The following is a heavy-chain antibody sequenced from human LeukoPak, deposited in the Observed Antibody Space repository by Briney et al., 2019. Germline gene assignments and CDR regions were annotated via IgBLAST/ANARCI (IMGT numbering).Heavy chain of an antibody. CDR1: GYSISSGYY. CDR2: IYHSGST. D-gene: IGHD5-12*01. Sequence: SETLSLTCTVSGYSISSGYYWGWIRQPPGKGLEWIGSIYHSGSTYYDPSLKSRVTISVDTSKNQFSLKLSSVTAADTAVYYCARESIVATMFDYWGQGTLVTVSS. V-gene: IGHV4-38-2*02. J-gene: IGHJ4*02. CDR3: ARESIVATMFDY.